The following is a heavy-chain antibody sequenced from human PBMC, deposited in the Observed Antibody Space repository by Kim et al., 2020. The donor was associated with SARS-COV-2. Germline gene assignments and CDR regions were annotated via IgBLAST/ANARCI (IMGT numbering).Heavy chain of an antibody. D-gene: IGHD3-10*01. V-gene: IGHV3-43*02. CDR2: ISGDGGYT. CDR1: GFTFDDYA. CDR3: AKDPLEASGRYYSGMDV. J-gene: IGHJ6*02. Sequence: GGSLRLSCAASGFTFDDYAMHWVRQAPGKGLEWVSLISGDGGYTYYADSVKGRFTISRDNSKNSLYLQMNSLRTEDTALSYCAKDPLEASGRYYSGMDVWGQGTTVTVSS.